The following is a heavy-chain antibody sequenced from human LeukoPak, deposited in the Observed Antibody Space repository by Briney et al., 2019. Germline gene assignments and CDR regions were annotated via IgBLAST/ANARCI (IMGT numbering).Heavy chain of an antibody. V-gene: IGHV3-30*04. Sequence: PGGSLRLSCAASGFTFSSYAMHWVRQAPGKGLEWVAVISYDGSNKYYADSVKGRFTISRDNSKNTLYLQMNSLRAEDTAVYYCAREGVSVVPAATGGSDAFDIWGQGTMVTVSS. J-gene: IGHJ3*02. CDR2: ISYDGSNK. D-gene: IGHD2-2*01. CDR3: AREGVSVVPAATGGSDAFDI. CDR1: GFTFSSYA.